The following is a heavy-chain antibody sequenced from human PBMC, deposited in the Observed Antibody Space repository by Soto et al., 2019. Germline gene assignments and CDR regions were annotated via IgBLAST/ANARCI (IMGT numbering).Heavy chain of an antibody. CDR3: ARVTNGDTAMVSWFDP. CDR1: GYTFTSYG. J-gene: IGHJ5*02. Sequence: QVQLVQSGAEVKKPGASVKVCCKASGYTFTSYGISWVRQAPGQGLEWMGWISAYNGNTNYAQKLQGRVTMTTDTPTSTAYMELRSLRSDDTAVYYCARVTNGDTAMVSWFDPWGQGTLVTVSS. D-gene: IGHD5-18*01. V-gene: IGHV1-18*01. CDR2: ISAYNGNT.